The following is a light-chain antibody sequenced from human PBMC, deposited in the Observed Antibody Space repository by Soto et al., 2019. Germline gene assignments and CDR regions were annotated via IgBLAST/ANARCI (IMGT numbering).Light chain of an antibody. CDR1: SGHSSYA. CDR3: QTWGTGIRV. V-gene: IGLV4-69*01. J-gene: IGLJ3*02. Sequence: QLVVTQSPSVSASLGASVKVTCTLSSGHSSYAIAWHQQQPEKGPRYLMKLNSDGSHTKGDGIPDRFSGSSSGAERYLTISSLQSEDEADYYCQTWGTGIRVFGGGTKLTVL. CDR2: LNSDGSH.